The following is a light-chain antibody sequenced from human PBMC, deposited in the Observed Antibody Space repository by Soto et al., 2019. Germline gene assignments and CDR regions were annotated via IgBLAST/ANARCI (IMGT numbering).Light chain of an antibody. Sequence: DIQMTQSPSSLSASVGDRVTITCRASQSIDNYLNWYQQKPGKAPKLLIYAATSLQSGVPSRFSGSGSGTDFTLTISSLQPEDFATYYCQQSYTTLMYSFVQGTKLEIK. CDR2: AAT. J-gene: IGKJ2*01. V-gene: IGKV1-39*01. CDR3: QQSYTTLMYS. CDR1: QSIDNY.